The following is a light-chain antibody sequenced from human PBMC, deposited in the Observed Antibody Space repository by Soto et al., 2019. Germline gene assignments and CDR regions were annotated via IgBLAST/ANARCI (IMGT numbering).Light chain of an antibody. CDR3: QQYNNWPPT. CDR1: QSVSSN. V-gene: IGKV3D-15*01. Sequence: EIVMTQSPATLSVSPGERATLSCRASQSVSSNLAWYQQKPGQAPRLLMYGASSRATGIPARFSGSGSGTEFTLTISSLQPEDLAVYYCQQYNNWPPTFGRGTRLE. CDR2: GAS. J-gene: IGKJ5*01.